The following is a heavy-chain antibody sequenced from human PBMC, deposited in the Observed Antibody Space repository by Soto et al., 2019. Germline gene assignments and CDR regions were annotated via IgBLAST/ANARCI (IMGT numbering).Heavy chain of an antibody. CDR2: ISSSSSYI. V-gene: IGHV3-21*01. Sequence: GGSLRLSCAASGFTFSSYSMNWVRQAPGKGLEWVSSISSSSSYIYYPDSVKGRFTISRDNAKNSLYLQMNSLRAEDTAVYYCARRSLEYSGGLTTKNFDYWGQGTLVTVSS. D-gene: IGHD5-12*01. CDR1: GFTFSSYS. CDR3: ARRSLEYSGGLTTKNFDY. J-gene: IGHJ4*02.